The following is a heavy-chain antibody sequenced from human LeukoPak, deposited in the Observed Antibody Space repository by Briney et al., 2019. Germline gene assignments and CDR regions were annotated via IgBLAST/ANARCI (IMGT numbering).Heavy chain of an antibody. Sequence: PSETLSLTCAVSGGSISSSNWWSWVRQPPGKGLEWIGEIYHSGSTNYNPSLKSRVTISVDKSKNQFSLKLSSVTAADTAVYYCARVRWFGELLYKEVHYFDYWGQGTLVTVSS. V-gene: IGHV4-4*02. CDR1: GGSISSSNW. CDR2: IYHSGST. J-gene: IGHJ4*02. CDR3: ARVRWFGELLYKEVHYFDY. D-gene: IGHD3-10*01.